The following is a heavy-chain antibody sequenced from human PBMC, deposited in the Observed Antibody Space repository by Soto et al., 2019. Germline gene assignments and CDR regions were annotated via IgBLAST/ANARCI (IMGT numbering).Heavy chain of an antibody. CDR3: ASSIPGIAAAGTHPDY. J-gene: IGHJ4*02. V-gene: IGHV4-31*03. D-gene: IGHD6-13*01. CDR1: GGSISSGGYY. Sequence: QVQLQESGPGLVKPSQTLSLTCTVSGGSISSGGYYWSWIRQHPGKGLEWIRYIYYSGSTYYHPSLKSRVTISVDTSKNQFSLKLSSVPAADTAVYYCASSIPGIAAAGTHPDYWGQGTLVTVSS. CDR2: IYYSGST.